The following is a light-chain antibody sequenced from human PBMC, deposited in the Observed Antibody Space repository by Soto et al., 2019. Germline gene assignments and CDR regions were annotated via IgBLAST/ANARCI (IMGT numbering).Light chain of an antibody. V-gene: IGLV2-14*03. Sequence: QSVLTQPASVSGSPGQSITISCTGTTSDIGDSKYVSWYQQHPGKAPKLMIYDVSNRPSGVSNRFSGSKSGNTASLTISGLQAEDEADYYCRSYTSSGTVLFGGGTKVTVL. CDR2: DVS. J-gene: IGLJ3*02. CDR3: RSYTSSGTVL. CDR1: TSDIGDSKY.